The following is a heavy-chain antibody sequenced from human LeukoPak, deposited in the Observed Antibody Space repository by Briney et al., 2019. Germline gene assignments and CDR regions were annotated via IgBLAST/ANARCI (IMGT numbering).Heavy chain of an antibody. J-gene: IGHJ5*02. V-gene: IGHV4-39*07. CDR2: IYYSGST. CDR1: GGSVSGSYYY. D-gene: IGHD3-10*01. Sequence: SETLSLTCALSGGSVSGSYYYWGWIRQPPGKGLEWIGCIYYSGSTYYNPSLKSRVTISVDTSKNQFSLKLSSVTAADTAVYYCARGLGLRYSYYYGPWGQGTLVTVSS. CDR3: ARGLGLRYSYYYGP.